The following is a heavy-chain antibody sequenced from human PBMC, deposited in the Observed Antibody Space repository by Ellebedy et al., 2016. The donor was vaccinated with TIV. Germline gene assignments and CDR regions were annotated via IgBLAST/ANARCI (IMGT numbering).Heavy chain of an antibody. CDR2: ISPSGGIT. V-gene: IGHV3-23*01. D-gene: IGHD2/OR15-2a*01. CDR1: GFTFGDYV. Sequence: PGGSLRLSCVASGFTFGDYVMTWVRQAPGKELEWVSAISPSGGITYYADSVKGRFTISSDNSKNTVYLQVHSLRAENTAIYYCAKDNSYNSNTGFDSWGQGTLVTVSS. J-gene: IGHJ4*02. CDR3: AKDNSYNSNTGFDS.